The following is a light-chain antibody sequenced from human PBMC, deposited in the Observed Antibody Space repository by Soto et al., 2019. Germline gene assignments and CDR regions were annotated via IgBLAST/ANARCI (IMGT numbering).Light chain of an antibody. V-gene: IGKV1-5*01. Sequence: DIQMTQSPSTLSASVGDRVTITCRASQGISSWLAWYQQKPGKDPKLLIYDASSLESGVPSRFSGSGSGTEFTLTISSLQPDDFASYYCQQYNSYPWTFGQGTKVEIK. CDR3: QQYNSYPWT. CDR1: QGISSW. CDR2: DAS. J-gene: IGKJ1*01.